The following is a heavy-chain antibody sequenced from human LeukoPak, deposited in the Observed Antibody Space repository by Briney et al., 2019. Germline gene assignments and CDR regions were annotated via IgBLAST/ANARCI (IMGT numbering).Heavy chain of an antibody. CDR1: GYTLTELS. D-gene: IGHD2-2*01. V-gene: IGHV1-24*01. CDR2: FDPEDGET. CDR3: ATVGPRDIVVVPAALDAFDI. J-gene: IGHJ3*02. Sequence: ASVKVSCKVSGYTLTELSMHWVRQAPGRGLEWMGGFDPEDGETIYAQKFQGRVTMTEDTSTDTAYMELSSLRSEDTAVYYCATVGPRDIVVVPAALDAFDIWGQGTMVTVSS.